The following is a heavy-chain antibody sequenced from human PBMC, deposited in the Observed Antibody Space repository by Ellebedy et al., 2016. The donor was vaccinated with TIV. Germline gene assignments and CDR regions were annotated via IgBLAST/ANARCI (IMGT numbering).Heavy chain of an antibody. V-gene: IGHV3-11*01. CDR3: ARDARFIDQQHNWFDP. CDR2: ISNSGSTI. CDR1: GFTFSDYY. D-gene: IGHD2-2*01. J-gene: IGHJ5*02. Sequence: GESLKISCAASGFTFSDYYMIWIRQAPGKELEWVSYISNSGSTIYYADSVKGRFTISRDNAKNSLSLLMNSLRAEDTAVYYCARDARFIDQQHNWFDPWGQGTLVTVSS.